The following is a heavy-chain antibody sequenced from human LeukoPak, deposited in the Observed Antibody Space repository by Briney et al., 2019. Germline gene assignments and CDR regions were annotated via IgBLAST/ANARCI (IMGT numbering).Heavy chain of an antibody. Sequence: GGSLRLSCAASGFTFSSYSMNWVRQAPGKGLEWVSSISSSSSYIYYADSVKGRFTISRDNAKNSLYLQMNSLRAEDTAVYYCARTPWSQLVPVGYYGMDVWGQGTMVTVSS. V-gene: IGHV3-21*01. D-gene: IGHD6-13*01. CDR3: ARTPWSQLVPVGYYGMDV. J-gene: IGHJ6*02. CDR2: ISSSSSYI. CDR1: GFTFSSYS.